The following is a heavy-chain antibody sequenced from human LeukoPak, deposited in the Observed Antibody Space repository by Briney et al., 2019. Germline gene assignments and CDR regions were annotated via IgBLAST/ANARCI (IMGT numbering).Heavy chain of an antibody. CDR2: ISYDGSNE. J-gene: IGHJ4*02. V-gene: IGHV3-30*18. Sequence: PGGSLRLSCVASGFTFSSYGMHWVRQAPGKGLEWVASISYDGSNENIADSVKGRFIISRDNSKNTLYRQMNSLRAEDTAVYYCAKGPAPRLGEFSYHALVDYWGQGTLVTVSS. CDR1: GFTFSSYG. D-gene: IGHD3-16*02. CDR3: AKGPAPRLGEFSYHALVDY.